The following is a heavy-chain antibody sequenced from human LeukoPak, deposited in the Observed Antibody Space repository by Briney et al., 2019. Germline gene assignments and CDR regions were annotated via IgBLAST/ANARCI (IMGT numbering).Heavy chain of an antibody. CDR1: GFTFSSYA. CDR2: ISGSGSST. J-gene: IGHJ4*02. V-gene: IGHV3-23*01. CDR3: AKSGQMATTKTPDY. Sequence: GGSLRLSCAASGFTFSSYAMSWVRQAPGKGLEWVSAISGSGSSTYDAHSVQGRLSISRDNSKNTLYLQMNSLRAEDTAVYYCAKSGQMATTKTPDYWGQGTLVTVSS. D-gene: IGHD5-24*01.